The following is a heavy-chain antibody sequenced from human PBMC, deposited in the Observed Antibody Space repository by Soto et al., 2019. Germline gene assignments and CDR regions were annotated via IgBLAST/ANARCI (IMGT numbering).Heavy chain of an antibody. CDR1: GYTFTGYY. Sequence: ASVKVSCKASGYTFTGYYMDWVRRAPGQGLEWMGWITPNSGGTNYAQKFQGSVTMTRDTSMSTAYMELRSLRSDDSAVYYCARDQVDYDFWSGYLAVWGQGTTVTVSS. CDR2: ITPNSGGT. D-gene: IGHD3-3*01. CDR3: ARDQVDYDFWSGYLAV. V-gene: IGHV1-2*02. J-gene: IGHJ6*02.